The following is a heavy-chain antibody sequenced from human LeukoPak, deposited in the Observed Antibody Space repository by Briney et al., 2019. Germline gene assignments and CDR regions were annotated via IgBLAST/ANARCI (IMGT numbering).Heavy chain of an antibody. D-gene: IGHD5-18*01. CDR1: GFTFDDHT. CDR2: ISWNSGRT. CDR3: AKDFGYSYGYIDY. Sequence: PGGSLRLSCAASGFTFDDHTMHWVRQAPGKGLEWVSGISWNSGRTDYADSVKGRFTISRDNAKNSLYLQMNSLRAEDMAFYYCAKDFGYSYGYIDYWGQGTLVTVSS. V-gene: IGHV3-9*03. J-gene: IGHJ4*02.